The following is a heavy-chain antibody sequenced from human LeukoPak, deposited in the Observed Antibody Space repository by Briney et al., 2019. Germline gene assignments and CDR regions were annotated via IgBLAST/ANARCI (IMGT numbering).Heavy chain of an antibody. Sequence: PGRSLRLSCAASGFTFSSYGMHWVRQAPGKGLEWVAVIWYDGSNKYYADSVKGRFTISRDNSKNTLYLQMNSLRAEDTAVYYCAREMWELLETHYFDYWGQGTLVTVSS. CDR1: GFTFSSYG. CDR3: AREMWELLETHYFDY. D-gene: IGHD1-26*01. J-gene: IGHJ4*02. CDR2: IWYDGSNK. V-gene: IGHV3-33*01.